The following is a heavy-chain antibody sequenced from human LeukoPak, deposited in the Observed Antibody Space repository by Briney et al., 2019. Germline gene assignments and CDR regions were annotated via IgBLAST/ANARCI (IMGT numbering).Heavy chain of an antibody. CDR3: VSPRGFSYGYIDY. J-gene: IGHJ4*02. CDR1: GGSISSSSAY. V-gene: IGHV4-39*01. D-gene: IGHD5-18*01. CDR2: IYYSKNT. Sequence: SETLSLTCTVSGGSISSSSAYWGWIRQPPGKGLEWIGSIYYSKNTYYNPSLKSRVTISADTSKNQFSLTLGSVSATDTAVYYCVSPRGFSYGYIDYWGQGTLVTVSS.